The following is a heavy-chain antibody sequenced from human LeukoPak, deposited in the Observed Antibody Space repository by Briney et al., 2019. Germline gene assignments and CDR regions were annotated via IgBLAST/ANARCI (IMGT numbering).Heavy chain of an antibody. J-gene: IGHJ3*02. D-gene: IGHD1-26*01. CDR1: GFTFSSYW. CDR3: ARNVYTVGSTDAFDM. CDR2: IKQDGSEK. V-gene: IGHV3-7*01. Sequence: PGGSLRLSCAASGFTFSSYWMSWVRQAPGKGLEWVANIKQDGSEKYYVDSVKGRFTISRDNAKNSLYLQMNSLRAEDTAVYYCARNVYTVGSTDAFDMWGQGTMVTVSS.